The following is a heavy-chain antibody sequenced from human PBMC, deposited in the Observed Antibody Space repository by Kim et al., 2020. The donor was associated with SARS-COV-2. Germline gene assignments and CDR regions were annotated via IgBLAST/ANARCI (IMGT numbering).Heavy chain of an antibody. D-gene: IGHD5-18*01. CDR1: GGSFSGYY. J-gene: IGHJ4*02. CDR3: ARVGRKGIQLWLFRIDY. CDR2: INHSGST. Sequence: SETLSLTCAVYGGSFSGYYWSWIRQPPGKGLEWIGEINHSGSTNYNPSLKSRVTISVDTSKNQFSLKLSSVTAADTAVYYCARVGRKGIQLWLFRIDYCGQGTLVTVSS. V-gene: IGHV4-34*01.